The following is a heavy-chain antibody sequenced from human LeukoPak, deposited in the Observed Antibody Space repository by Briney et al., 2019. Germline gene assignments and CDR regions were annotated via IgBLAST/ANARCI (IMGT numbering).Heavy chain of an antibody. CDR3: ARAKWELSAFDI. Sequence: GGSLRLSCAASGFTFSSYAMSWVRQAPGMGLEWVSTISGNGGATYYADSVKGRFTISRDNSKNTLYLQMNSLRAEDTAVYYCARAKWELSAFDIWGQGTMATVSS. J-gene: IGHJ3*02. CDR2: ISGNGGAT. D-gene: IGHD1-26*01. V-gene: IGHV3-23*01. CDR1: GFTFSSYA.